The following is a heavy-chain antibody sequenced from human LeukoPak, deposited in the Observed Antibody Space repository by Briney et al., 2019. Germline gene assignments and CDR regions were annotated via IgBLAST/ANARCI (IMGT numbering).Heavy chain of an antibody. D-gene: IGHD3-9*01. CDR1: GGSTSSYY. Sequence: SETLSLTCSVSGGSTSSYYWSWIRQPPGKGLEWIGYIYYSGSTSYNPSLKSRLTISVDTSKNQFSLKLSSVTAADTAVYYCAGGGPRGSYDILTGYYRYSWFDPWGQGTLVTVSS. V-gene: IGHV4-59*01. CDR2: IYYSGST. CDR3: AGGGPRGSYDILTGYYRYSWFDP. J-gene: IGHJ5*02.